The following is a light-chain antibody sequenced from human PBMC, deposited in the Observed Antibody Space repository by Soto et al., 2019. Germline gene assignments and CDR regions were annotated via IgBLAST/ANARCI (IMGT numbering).Light chain of an antibody. J-gene: IGKJ2*01. Sequence: DIQMTQSPSTLSASVGDRVTITCRASQSISSWLAWYQQKPGKAPKLLIYDASSLESGVPSRFSGSGSGTEFTLTISSLQPDDFATYYCQQYTSYLYTFGQGTKVDIX. CDR2: DAS. CDR1: QSISSW. CDR3: QQYTSYLYT. V-gene: IGKV1-5*01.